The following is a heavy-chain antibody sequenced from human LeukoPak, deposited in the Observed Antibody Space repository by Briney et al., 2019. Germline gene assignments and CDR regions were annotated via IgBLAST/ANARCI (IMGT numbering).Heavy chain of an antibody. J-gene: IGHJ3*02. Sequence: SETLSLTCTVSGGSISSYYWNWIRQPPGKGLEWIGYIYYIGSTNYNPSLKSRVTMSVDTSKNQFSLKLSSVTAADTAVYYCARVGYYYDSSGNAFDIWGQGTMVTVSS. CDR3: ARVGYYYDSSGNAFDI. CDR1: GGSISSYY. V-gene: IGHV4-59*12. D-gene: IGHD3-22*01. CDR2: IYYIGST.